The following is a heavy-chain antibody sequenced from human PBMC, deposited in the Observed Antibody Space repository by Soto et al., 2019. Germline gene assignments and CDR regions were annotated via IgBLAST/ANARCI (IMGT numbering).Heavy chain of an antibody. Sequence: QVQLQESGPGLVKPSETLSLTCTVSGGSISTYYWSWIRQPPGEGLEWIGYIFYSGSTNYNPSLKRRVTLSVDTSKNQFSLKLSSVTAADTAVYYCARERLPGHWFDPWGQGTLVTVSS. CDR3: ARERLPGHWFDP. V-gene: IGHV4-59*01. D-gene: IGHD5-18*01. CDR1: GGSISTYY. J-gene: IGHJ5*02. CDR2: IFYSGST.